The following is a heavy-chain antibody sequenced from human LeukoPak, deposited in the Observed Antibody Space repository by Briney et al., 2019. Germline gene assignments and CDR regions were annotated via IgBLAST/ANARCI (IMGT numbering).Heavy chain of an antibody. CDR2: ISYSGST. CDR3: AREGAPIGYYEGWFDP. J-gene: IGHJ5*02. CDR1: GDSISTYC. V-gene: IGHV4-59*01. Sequence: SETLSLTCAVSGDSISTYCWSWIRQPPGEGLEWIGYISYSGSTNYNPSLKSRVTISMDTSKNQVSLKLTSVTAADTALYYCAREGAPIGYYEGWFDPWGQGTLVTVSS. D-gene: IGHD3-3*01.